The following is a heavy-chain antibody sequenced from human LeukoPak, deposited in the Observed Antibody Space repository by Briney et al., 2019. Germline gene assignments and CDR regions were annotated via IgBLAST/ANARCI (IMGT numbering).Heavy chain of an antibody. CDR3: ARGLLGATNAFDF. D-gene: IGHD1-26*01. CDR1: GFTFSSYA. Sequence: GGSLRLSCAASGFTFSSYAMSWVRQAPGKGLEWVSYVSGRSSGIYYADSVKGRFTISRDNAKNSLFLQMKSLSAEDTAVYYCARGLLGATNAFDFWGQGTMVTVSS. CDR2: VSGRSSGI. V-gene: IGHV3-21*04. J-gene: IGHJ3*01.